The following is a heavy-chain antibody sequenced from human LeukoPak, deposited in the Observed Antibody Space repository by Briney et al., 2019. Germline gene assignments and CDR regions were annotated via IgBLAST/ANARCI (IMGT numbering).Heavy chain of an antibody. J-gene: IGHJ4*02. CDR1: GGSFSGYY. Sequence: PSETLSLTCAVYGGSFSGYYWSWLRQPPGKGLEWIREINHSGSTNYNPSLKTRVTISVDTSKNQFSLKLSSVTAADTAVYYCARGTAWGYYGSGSYYYWGQGTLVTVSS. CDR3: ARGTAWGYYGSGSYYY. CDR2: INHSGST. D-gene: IGHD3-10*01. V-gene: IGHV4-34*01.